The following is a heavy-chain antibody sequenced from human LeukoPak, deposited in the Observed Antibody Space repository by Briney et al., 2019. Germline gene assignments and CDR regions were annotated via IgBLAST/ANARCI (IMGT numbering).Heavy chain of an antibody. Sequence: GGSLRLSCAASGFTFSSYAMSWVRQAPGRGLEWVSVVSGSGGTTYYADSVKGRFTISRDNSLSTLSLQMKSLRVEDTALYYCARGYCSGGSCNWGQFDSWGQGTLVTVSS. CDR3: ARGYCSGGSCNWGQFDS. CDR1: GFTFSSYA. V-gene: IGHV3-23*01. J-gene: IGHJ4*02. D-gene: IGHD2-15*01. CDR2: VSGSGGTT.